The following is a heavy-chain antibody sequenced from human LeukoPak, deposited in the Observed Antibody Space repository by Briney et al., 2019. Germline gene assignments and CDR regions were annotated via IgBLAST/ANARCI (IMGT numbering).Heavy chain of an antibody. Sequence: GGSLRLSCAASGFTFTTYWMGWVRQAPGKGLEWVANIKQDGSEKYYVDSVKGRFTISRDNVKHSLSLQMNSLRAEDTAVYYCARPLMYYYGSETYFWFDPWGQGTLVTVSS. CDR2: IKQDGSEK. D-gene: IGHD3-10*01. J-gene: IGHJ5*02. CDR3: ARPLMYYYGSETYFWFDP. CDR1: GFTFTTYW. V-gene: IGHV3-7*01.